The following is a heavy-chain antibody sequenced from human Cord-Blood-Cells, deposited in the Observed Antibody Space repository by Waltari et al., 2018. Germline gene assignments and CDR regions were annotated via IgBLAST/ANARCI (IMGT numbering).Heavy chain of an antibody. D-gene: IGHD1-26*01. Sequence: LQLQELGPGLVKPSQTLSLTCTAPGGTTSSSSYYWGWIRQPPGKGLEWIGSIYYSGSTYYNPSLKSRVTISVDTSKNQFSLKLSSVTAADTAVYYCARVFSGSFDYWGQGTLVTVSS. CDR3: ARVFSGSFDY. CDR1: GGTTSSSSYY. V-gene: IGHV4-39*01. CDR2: IYYSGST. J-gene: IGHJ4*02.